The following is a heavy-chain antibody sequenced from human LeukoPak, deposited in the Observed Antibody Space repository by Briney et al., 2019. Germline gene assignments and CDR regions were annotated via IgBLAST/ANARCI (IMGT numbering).Heavy chain of an antibody. Sequence: GGSLRLSCAASGFTFSSYAMSCVRQAPGKGLEWGSAISGSGGSTYYADSVKGRFTISRDNSKNTLYLQMHSVRAEDPAVYYCAKDGARNQLPYYFDYWGQGTLVTVSS. CDR3: AKDGARNQLPYYFDY. CDR1: GFTFSSYA. V-gene: IGHV3-23*01. D-gene: IGHD2-2*01. J-gene: IGHJ4*02. CDR2: ISGSGGST.